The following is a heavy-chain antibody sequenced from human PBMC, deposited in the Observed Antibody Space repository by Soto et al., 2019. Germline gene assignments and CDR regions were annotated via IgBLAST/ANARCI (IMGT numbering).Heavy chain of an antibody. CDR2: ISSSGGST. CDR3: AKDGDFWCLEVGNMHV. Sequence: GGSLTLSCAASGFTFSSYAMSWVRQAPGKGLEWVSAISSSGGSTYYADSVKGRFTISRDNSKNTLYLQMNSLRAEDTGVYYCAKDGDFWCLEVGNMHVWGRGTTVTVS. CDR1: GFTFSSYA. J-gene: IGHJ6*03. D-gene: IGHD3-3*01. V-gene: IGHV3-23*01.